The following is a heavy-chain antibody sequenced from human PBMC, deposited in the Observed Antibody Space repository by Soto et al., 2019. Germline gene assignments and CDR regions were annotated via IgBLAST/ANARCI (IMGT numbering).Heavy chain of an antibody. CDR3: VRDVGPTKYDAFDM. V-gene: IGHV3-7*03. J-gene: IGHJ3*02. CDR2: INQDGSET. Sequence: EVQLVESGGGLVQPGGSLRLSCAASGFTFRSLWMAWVRHAPEKGLEWVANINQDGSETHYLDSVKGRFTISKDNGKNSLYLQMNSLRVEDTAVYYCVRDVGPTKYDAFDMWGRGTMVTVSS. CDR1: GFTFRSLW.